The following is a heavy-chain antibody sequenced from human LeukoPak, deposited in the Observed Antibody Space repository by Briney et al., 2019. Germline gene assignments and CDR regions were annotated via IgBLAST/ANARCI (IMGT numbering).Heavy chain of an antibody. D-gene: IGHD4-11*01. V-gene: IGHV3-33*01. CDR3: ARDLTVTAYYYYGMDV. CDR2: IWYDGSNK. Sequence: PGGTLRLSCAASGFTFSSYGMHWVRQAPGKGLEWVAVIWYDGSNKYYADSVKGRFTISRDNSKNTLYLQMNSLRAEDTAVYYCARDLTVTAYYYYGMDVWGQGTTVTVSS. J-gene: IGHJ6*02. CDR1: GFTFSSYG.